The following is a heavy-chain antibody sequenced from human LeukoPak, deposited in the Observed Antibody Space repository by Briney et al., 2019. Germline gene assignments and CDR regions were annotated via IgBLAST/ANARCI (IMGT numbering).Heavy chain of an antibody. CDR2: INPSGSTI. J-gene: IGHJ6*03. Sequence: GGSLRLSCEGSGFTFSGYYMSWIRQAPGKGLEGVSYINPSGSTIYYADSVEGRFTISRDNAKKSLDLQMYSLRAEDTAVYYCARVRGGGFCSGSSCAKDPGYYYYMDVWGKGTTVTVSS. CDR3: ARVRGGGFCSGSSCAKDPGYYYYMDV. CDR1: GFTFSGYY. D-gene: IGHD2-2*01. V-gene: IGHV3-11*01.